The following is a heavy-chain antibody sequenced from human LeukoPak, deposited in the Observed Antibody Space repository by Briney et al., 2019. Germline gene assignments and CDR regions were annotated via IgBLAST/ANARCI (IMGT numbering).Heavy chain of an antibody. V-gene: IGHV3-48*03. Sequence: PGGSLRLSCSGSGFTFSSYEMDWVRQAPGKGLEWVSYISSSGTTKYYADSVKGRFTISRDNAKNSLYLHMNSLRADDAAVYYCARDSYNGNDYYFDYWGQGTLVPVSP. J-gene: IGHJ4*02. CDR2: ISSSGTTK. CDR3: ARDSYNGNDYYFDY. CDR1: GFTFSSYE. D-gene: IGHD5-24*01.